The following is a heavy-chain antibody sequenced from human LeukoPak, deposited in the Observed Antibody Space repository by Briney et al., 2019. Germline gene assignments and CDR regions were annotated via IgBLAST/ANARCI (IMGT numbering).Heavy chain of an antibody. Sequence: GGSLRLSRAASGFTFSDYYMSWIRQAPGKGLEWVSYISSSGSTIYYADSVKGRFTISRDNAKNSLYLQMDSLRAEDTAVYYCAKEREPIVGATSFDYWGQGTLVTVSS. D-gene: IGHD1-26*01. CDR3: AKEREPIVGATSFDY. CDR2: ISSSGSTI. V-gene: IGHV3-11*01. CDR1: GFTFSDYY. J-gene: IGHJ4*02.